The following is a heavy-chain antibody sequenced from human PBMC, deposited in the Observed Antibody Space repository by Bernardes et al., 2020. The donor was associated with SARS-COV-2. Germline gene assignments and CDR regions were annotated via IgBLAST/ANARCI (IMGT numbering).Heavy chain of an antibody. V-gene: IGHV1-2*04. CDR1: AYIFTAYY. D-gene: IGHD3-22*01. CDR2: INPNSGAI. J-gene: IGHJ4*02. CDR3: ATEHYFDSSGYYYPNPFDS. Sequence: ASVKVSCKASAYIFTAYYIHWVRQAPGQGLEWMGWINPNSGAIKYAQKFQGWVTMTRDTSTSTAYLELSRLRSDATAVYYCATEHYFDSSGYYYPNPFDSWGQGTLVTVSS.